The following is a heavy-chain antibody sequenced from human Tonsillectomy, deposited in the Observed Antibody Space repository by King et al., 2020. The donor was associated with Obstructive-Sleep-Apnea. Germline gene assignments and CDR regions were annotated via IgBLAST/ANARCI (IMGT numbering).Heavy chain of an antibody. CDR2: ITCRRNTI. Sequence: VQLVESGGGLVQPGGSLRLSCAASGFTFSSYSMNWVRPAPGKGLEWVSYITCRRNTIYYADSVMGRFTISRDNAKNSLYLQMNSLRAEDTAVYYCARDSGDSGYDSRPIWGQGILVTVSS. CDR1: GFTFSSYS. D-gene: IGHD5-12*01. V-gene: IGHV3-48*04. J-gene: IGHJ4*02. CDR3: ARDSGDSGYDSRPI.